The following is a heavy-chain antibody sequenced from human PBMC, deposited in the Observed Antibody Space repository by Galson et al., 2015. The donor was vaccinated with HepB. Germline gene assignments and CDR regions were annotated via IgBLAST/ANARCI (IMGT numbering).Heavy chain of an antibody. CDR2: ISSGSRYI. Sequence: SLRLSCAASGFTFSNYNMNWVRQAPGKGLEWVSFISSGSRYIYYADSMKGRITVFRDNAKNSLYLQMNSLRAEDTALYYCARDGDLVAGNLFEYWGQGTLVTVSS. V-gene: IGHV3-21*01. CDR1: GFTFSNYN. J-gene: IGHJ4*02. CDR3: ARDGDLVAGNLFEY. D-gene: IGHD6-19*01.